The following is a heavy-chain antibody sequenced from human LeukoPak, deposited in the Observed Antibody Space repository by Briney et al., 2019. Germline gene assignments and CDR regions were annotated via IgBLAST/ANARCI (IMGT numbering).Heavy chain of an antibody. Sequence: GGSLRLSCAASGFTFSSYWMHWVRQAPGKGLVWVSRINSDGTSTSYADSVKGRFTISRDNAKNTLYLQMNSLTVEDTAVYYCARGTGYLLLDYWGQGTLVTVSS. J-gene: IGHJ4*02. CDR3: ARGTGYLLLDY. V-gene: IGHV3-74*01. CDR1: GFTFSSYW. D-gene: IGHD3/OR15-3a*01. CDR2: INSDGTST.